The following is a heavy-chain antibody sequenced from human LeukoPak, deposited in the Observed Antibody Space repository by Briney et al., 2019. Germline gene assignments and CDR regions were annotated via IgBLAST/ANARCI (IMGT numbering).Heavy chain of an antibody. CDR3: ARYKGLGD. CDR2: ISPSGTTM. V-gene: IGHV3-11*01. Sequence: GGSLRLSCAASGFTFSDYYMSWVRQAPGKGLEWVSYISPSGTTMFYADSVKGRFTISRDNAKSSLSLQMNSLRAEDSAVYYCARYKGLGDWGQGTLVTVSS. J-gene: IGHJ4*02. CDR1: GFTFSDYY. D-gene: IGHD1-1*01.